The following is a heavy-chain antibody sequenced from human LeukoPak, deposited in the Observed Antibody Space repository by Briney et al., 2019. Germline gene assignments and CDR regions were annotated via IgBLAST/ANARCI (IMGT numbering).Heavy chain of an antibody. J-gene: IGHJ4*02. CDR2: IGISSGNT. V-gene: IGHV3-48*01. CDR3: ARDTKYAFDN. D-gene: IGHD2-2*01. CDR1: GFTFSSYS. Sequence: GSLRLSCAASGFTFSSYSMNWVRQAPGKGLEWISYIGISSGNTKYADSVKGRFTISGDKAKNSLYLQMNSLRVEDTAVYYCARDTKYAFDNWGQGTLVTVSS.